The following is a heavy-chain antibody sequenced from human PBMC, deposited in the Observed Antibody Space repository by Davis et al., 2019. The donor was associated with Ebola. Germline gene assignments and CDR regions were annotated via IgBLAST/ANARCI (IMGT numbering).Heavy chain of an antibody. V-gene: IGHV4-34*01. D-gene: IGHD6-6*01. CDR2: INHSGST. CDR1: GGSFSGYY. J-gene: IGHJ4*02. Sequence: PSETLSLTCAVYGGSFSGYYWSWIRQPPGKGLEWIGEINHSGSTNYNPSLKSRVTISVDTSKNQFSLKLSSVTAADTAVYYCARGLVAARGGYYFDYWGQGTLVTVSS. CDR3: ARGLVAARGGYYFDY.